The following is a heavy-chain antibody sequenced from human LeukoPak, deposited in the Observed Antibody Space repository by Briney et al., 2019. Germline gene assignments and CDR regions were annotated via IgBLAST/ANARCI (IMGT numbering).Heavy chain of an antibody. D-gene: IGHD1-14*01. CDR3: AKGSGINHYHWIDP. Sequence: GGSLRLSCAASGFTVSSNYMSWVRQAPGKGLEWVSVIYSGGNTYYADSVKGRFTISRDNSKNTLYLQMDSLRAEDTALYYCAKGSGINHYHWIDPWGQGTLVTVSS. CDR2: IYSGGNT. CDR1: GFTVSSNY. V-gene: IGHV3-53*01. J-gene: IGHJ5*02.